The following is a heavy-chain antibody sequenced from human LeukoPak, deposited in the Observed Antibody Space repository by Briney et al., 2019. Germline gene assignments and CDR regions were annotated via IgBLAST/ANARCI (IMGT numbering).Heavy chain of an antibody. CDR1: GFTVSSNY. CDR3: ARARRTSWIRLWLRSVYYMDV. J-gene: IGHJ6*03. V-gene: IGHV3-66*01. Sequence: GGSLRLSCAASGFTVSSNYMSWVRQAPGKGLEWVSVIYSGGSTYYADSVKGRFTISRDNSKNTLCLQMNSLRAEDTAVYYCARARRTSWIRLWLRSVYYMDVWGKGTTVTISS. CDR2: IYSGGST. D-gene: IGHD5-18*01.